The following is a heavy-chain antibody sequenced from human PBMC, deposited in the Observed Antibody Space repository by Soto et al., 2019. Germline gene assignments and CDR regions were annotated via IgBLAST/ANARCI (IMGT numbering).Heavy chain of an antibody. CDR3: VRDLTYCSSTSCYAEVLNY. Sequence: QVQLVQSGAEVKKPGASVKVSCKASGYTFTSYAMHWVRQAPGQRLEWMGWINAGNGNTKYSQKFQGRVTITRDTSASTAYMELSSLRSEDTAVYYCVRDLTYCSSTSCYAEVLNYWGQGTLVTVSS. V-gene: IGHV1-3*01. J-gene: IGHJ4*02. CDR1: GYTFTSYA. CDR2: INAGNGNT. D-gene: IGHD2-2*01.